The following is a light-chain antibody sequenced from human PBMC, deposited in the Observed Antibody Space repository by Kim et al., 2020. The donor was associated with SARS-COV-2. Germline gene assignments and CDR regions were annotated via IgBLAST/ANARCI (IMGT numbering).Light chain of an antibody. V-gene: IGKV3-11*01. CDR2: DSS. J-gene: IGKJ2*01. CDR3: QQRSNLPRT. Sequence: EIVLTQSPATLSLSPGERATLSCRACQSISRYLAWYQHKPGQAPRLLIYDSSNRATGIPARFSGSGSGTDFTLTISSLEPEDFAIYYCQQRSNLPRTFGQGTKLEI. CDR1: QSISRY.